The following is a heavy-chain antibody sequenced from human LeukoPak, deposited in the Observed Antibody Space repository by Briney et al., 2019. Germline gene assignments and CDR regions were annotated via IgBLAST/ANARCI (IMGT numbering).Heavy chain of an antibody. J-gene: IGHJ4*02. CDR3: AKSNAVGALDN. D-gene: IGHD1-26*01. CDR1: GFTFSSYA. V-gene: IGHV3-23*01. CDR2: ISGSGGST. Sequence: PGGSLRLSCAASGFTFSSYAMSWVRQAPGKGLEWVSAISGSGGSTYYAASVKGRFTISRDNNKKILYLQMNSLRVEDTAIYYCAKSNAVGALDNWGQGTLVTVSS.